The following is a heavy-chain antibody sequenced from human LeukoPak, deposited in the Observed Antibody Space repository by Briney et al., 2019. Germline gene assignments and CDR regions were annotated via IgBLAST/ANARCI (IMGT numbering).Heavy chain of an antibody. CDR3: ARPPRY. J-gene: IGHJ4*02. Sequence: PSETLSLTCTVSGASISSYYWSWIRQPPGKGLEWIGYIYYSGDTNYNPSLKSRVTMSVDTSKNQFSLKLTSVTAADTAVYYCARPPRYWGQGTLVTVSS. V-gene: IGHV4-59*08. CDR2: IYYSGDT. CDR1: GASISSYY.